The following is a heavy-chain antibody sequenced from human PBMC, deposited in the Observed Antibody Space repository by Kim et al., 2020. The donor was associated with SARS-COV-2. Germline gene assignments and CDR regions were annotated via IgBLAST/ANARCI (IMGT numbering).Heavy chain of an antibody. V-gene: IGHV3-33*06. Sequence: GGSLRLSCAASGFTFSSYGMHWVRQAPGKGLEWVAVIWYDGSNKYYADSVKGRFTISRDNSKNTLYLQMNSLRAEDTAVYYCAKRKYDILTGYESYFDYWGQGTLVTVSS. CDR2: IWYDGSNK. CDR1: GFTFSSYG. D-gene: IGHD3-9*01. J-gene: IGHJ4*02. CDR3: AKRKYDILTGYESYFDY.